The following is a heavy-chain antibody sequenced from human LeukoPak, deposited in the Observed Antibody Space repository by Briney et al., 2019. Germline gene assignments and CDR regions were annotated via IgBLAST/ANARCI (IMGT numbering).Heavy chain of an antibody. CDR2: INSDGSST. D-gene: IGHD3-3*01. Sequence: GGSLRLSCAASGFTFSSYWMHWVRQAPGKGLVWVSRINSDGSSTSYADSVKGRFTISRDNSKNTLYLQMNSLRAEDTAVYYCAKSLRVGGYDFYDYWGQGTLVTVSS. J-gene: IGHJ4*02. V-gene: IGHV3-74*01. CDR1: GFTFSSYW. CDR3: AKSLRVGGYDFYDY.